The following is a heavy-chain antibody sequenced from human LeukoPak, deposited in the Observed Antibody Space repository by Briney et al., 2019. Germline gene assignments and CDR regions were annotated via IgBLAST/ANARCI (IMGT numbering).Heavy chain of an antibody. CDR1: GGSISSGDYS. CDR3: ARGSGTTRWFDP. J-gene: IGHJ5*02. V-gene: IGHV4-30-2*01. Sequence: SETLSLTCAVSGGSISSGDYSWSWIRQPPGRGLEWIGYIYHSGSTYYNPSLKSRVTISVDRSKNQFSLKLSSVTAADTAVYYCARGSGTTRWFDPWGQGTLVTVSS. CDR2: IYHSGST. D-gene: IGHD4-17*01.